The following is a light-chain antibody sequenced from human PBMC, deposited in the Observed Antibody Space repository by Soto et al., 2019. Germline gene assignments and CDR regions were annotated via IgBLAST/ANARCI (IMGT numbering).Light chain of an antibody. CDR3: AAWDDTLVAYV. CDR2: GNN. CDR1: TSNIASNT. V-gene: IGLV1-44*01. J-gene: IGLJ1*01. Sequence: QSVLTQPPSASGTPGQRITISCSGSTSNIASNTVNWYQQLPGTGPKLLIYGNNQQPSGVPDRFSGSKSGTSASLAISGLQSEDEAYYYCAAWDDTLVAYVFGTGTKLTVL.